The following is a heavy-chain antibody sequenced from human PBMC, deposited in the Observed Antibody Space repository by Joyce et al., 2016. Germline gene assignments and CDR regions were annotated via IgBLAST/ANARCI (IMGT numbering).Heavy chain of an antibody. CDR1: GYTFTSYG. CDR2: ISAYDGNT. V-gene: IGHV1-18*01. J-gene: IGHJ6*02. D-gene: IGHD6-19*01. CDR3: AREGQWLIPDYYYYGMDV. Sequence: QVQLVQSGAEVKKPGASVKIPCKASGYTFTSYGISWVRQAPGQGLEWMVGISAYDGNTNYAQKLQGRVTMTTDTSTTTAYMELRSLRSNDTAVYYCAREGQWLIPDYYYYGMDVWGQGTTVTVSS.